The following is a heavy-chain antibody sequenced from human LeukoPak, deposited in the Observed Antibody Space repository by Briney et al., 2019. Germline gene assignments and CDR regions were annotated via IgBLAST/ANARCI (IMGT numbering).Heavy chain of an antibody. Sequence: KFQGRVTITRGTSATTAYMELSSLRSEDTAVYYCARALAAAGSNLYFDYWGQGALVTVSS. V-gene: IGHV1-3*01. D-gene: IGHD6-13*01. J-gene: IGHJ4*02. CDR3: ARALAAAGSNLYFDY.